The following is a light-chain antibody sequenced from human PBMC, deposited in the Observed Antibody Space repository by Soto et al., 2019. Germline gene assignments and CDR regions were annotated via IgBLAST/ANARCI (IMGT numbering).Light chain of an antibody. J-gene: IGKJ4*01. CDR2: EAS. CDR3: QQYNKWPLT. Sequence: EVVMTQAPATLSVSPGERATLSCRARQSVNSNLAWYQLKPGQAPRLLIYEASTRATGIPARFSGSGSGTEFTLTISSLQSEDFAVYYCQQYNKWPLTFGGGTKGEIK. V-gene: IGKV3D-15*01. CDR1: QSVNSN.